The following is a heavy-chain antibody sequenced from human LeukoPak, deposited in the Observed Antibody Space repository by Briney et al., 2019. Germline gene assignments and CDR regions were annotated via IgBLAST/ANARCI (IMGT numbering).Heavy chain of an antibody. Sequence: PGGSLRLSCEASGFTFSAYAMTWVRQAPGKGLEWVSSISSSSIFIYYADSVKGRFTISRDNAKNSLDLQMNSLRVDDTAVYYCARDIIRGYLDQWGQGTLVTVSS. CDR1: GFTFSAYA. CDR2: ISSSSIFI. CDR3: ARDIIRGYLDQ. V-gene: IGHV3-21*01. J-gene: IGHJ4*02. D-gene: IGHD2-15*01.